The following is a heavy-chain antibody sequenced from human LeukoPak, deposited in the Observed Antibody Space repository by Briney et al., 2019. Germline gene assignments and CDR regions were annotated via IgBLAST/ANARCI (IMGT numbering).Heavy chain of an antibody. CDR3: AKRAPYYFDY. Sequence: GRSLRLSCEASGFTFNSFGMHWVRQAPGKGLEWVAVISYDGSNKYYADSVKGRFTISRDNSKNTLNLQMNSLRAEDTAVYFCAKRAPYYFDYWGQGTLVTVSS. V-gene: IGHV3-30*18. CDR1: GFTFNSFG. J-gene: IGHJ4*02. CDR2: ISYDGSNK.